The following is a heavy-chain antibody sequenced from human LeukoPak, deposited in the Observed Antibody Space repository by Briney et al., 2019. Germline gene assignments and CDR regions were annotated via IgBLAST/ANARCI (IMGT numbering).Heavy chain of an antibody. Sequence: GGSLRLSCAASGFTFSSYAMSWVRQAPGKGLEWVSAISGSGGSTYYADSVKGRFTISRDNSKNTLYLQMNSLRAEDTAVYYCAKDRPWEPITMVRGEDPYGMDVWGKGTTVTVSS. D-gene: IGHD3-10*01. CDR3: AKDRPWEPITMVRGEDPYGMDV. CDR1: GFTFSSYA. CDR2: ISGSGGST. V-gene: IGHV3-23*01. J-gene: IGHJ6*04.